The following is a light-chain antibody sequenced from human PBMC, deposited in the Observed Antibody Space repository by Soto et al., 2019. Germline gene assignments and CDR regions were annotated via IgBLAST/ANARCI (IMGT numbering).Light chain of an antibody. CDR2: DVS. CDR1: SSDVGGYNY. J-gene: IGLJ1*01. Sequence: TQRASVSGSPGESITISCTGTSSDVGGYNYVSWYQQHPGKAPKLMIYDVSNRPSGVSNRFSGSKSGNTASLTISGLQAEDEADYYCSSYTSSSTPLYVFGTGTKVTVL. CDR3: SSYTSSSTPLYV. V-gene: IGLV2-14*01.